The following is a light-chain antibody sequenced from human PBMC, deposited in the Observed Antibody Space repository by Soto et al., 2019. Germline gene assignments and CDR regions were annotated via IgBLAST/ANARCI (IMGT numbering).Light chain of an antibody. CDR1: QSISSW. CDR3: QQYNRYSWT. J-gene: IGKJ1*01. Sequence: DRVTITCRASQSISSWLAWYQQKPGKAPKLLIYDASSLESGVPSRFSGSGSGTEFTLTISSLQPDDFTTYYCQQYNRYSWTFGQGTKV. V-gene: IGKV1-5*01. CDR2: DAS.